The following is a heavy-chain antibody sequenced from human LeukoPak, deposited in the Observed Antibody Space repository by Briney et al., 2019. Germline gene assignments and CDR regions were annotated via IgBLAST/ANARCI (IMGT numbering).Heavy chain of an antibody. V-gene: IGHV4-4*09. CDR3: ARLIAARPGWFDP. Sequence: SETLSLTCTVSGGSISSYYWSWIRLPPGKGLEWIGYIYTSGSTNYNPSLKSRVTISVDTSKNQFSLKLSSVTAADTAVYYCARLIAARPGWFDPWGQGTLVTVSS. CDR2: IYTSGST. J-gene: IGHJ5*02. CDR1: GGSISSYY. D-gene: IGHD6-6*01.